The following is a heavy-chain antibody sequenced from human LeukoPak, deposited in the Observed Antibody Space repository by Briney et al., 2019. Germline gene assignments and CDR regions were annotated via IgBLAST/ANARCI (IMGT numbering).Heavy chain of an antibody. V-gene: IGHV1-18*01. CDR3: ARAPRPYSSYPMSPFYYFDY. D-gene: IGHD6-6*01. Sequence: GASVKVSCKASGYTFTSYGISWVRQAPGQGLEWMGWISAYNGNTNYAQKFQGRVTMTTDTSTSTAHMELRSLRSGDTAVYYCARAPRPYSSYPMSPFYYFDYWGQGTLVTVSS. CDR2: ISAYNGNT. J-gene: IGHJ4*02. CDR1: GYTFTSYG.